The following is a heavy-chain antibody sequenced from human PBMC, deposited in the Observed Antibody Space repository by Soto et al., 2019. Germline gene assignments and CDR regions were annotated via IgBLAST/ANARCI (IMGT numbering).Heavy chain of an antibody. Sequence: EVQLLESGGGLVQPGGSLRLSCAASGFTFNTYAMNWVRQAPGKGLEWVSTISVSGDSAYFADSVRGRFTISRDNSKNTVYLQMNSLRADYTAMYYCATRHLSYCSGGTCNPFDFWGQGTLATVSS. D-gene: IGHD2-15*01. CDR3: ATRHLSYCSGGTCNPFDF. J-gene: IGHJ4*02. V-gene: IGHV3-23*01. CDR2: ISVSGDSA. CDR1: GFTFNTYA.